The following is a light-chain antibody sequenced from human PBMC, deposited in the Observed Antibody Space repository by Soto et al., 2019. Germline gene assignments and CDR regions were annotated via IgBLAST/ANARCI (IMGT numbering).Light chain of an antibody. CDR3: CSYAGSYTLI. J-gene: IGLJ2*01. CDR1: SSDVGNYEY. CDR2: EVT. Sequence: QSVLTQPPSASGSPGQSVTISCTGTSSDVGNYEYVSWYQQRPRTAPKLIIYEVTKRPSGVPDRFSGSKSGNTASLTVSGLQAEDEADYYCCSYAGSYTLIFGGGTKLTVL. V-gene: IGLV2-8*01.